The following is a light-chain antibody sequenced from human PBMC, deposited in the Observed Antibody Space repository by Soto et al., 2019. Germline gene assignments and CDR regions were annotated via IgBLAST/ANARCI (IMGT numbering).Light chain of an antibody. J-gene: IGKJ4*01. CDR1: QGISNY. CDR2: AAS. V-gene: IGKV1-27*01. CDR3: QKYNGAPLT. Sequence: DIQMTQSPSSLSASAGDRVTITCRASQGISNYLAWYQQKPGKVPKLLIYAASTLQSGVPSRVSGSGSGTDFTLTISSLQPEDVATYYCQKYNGAPLTFGGGTKVEIK.